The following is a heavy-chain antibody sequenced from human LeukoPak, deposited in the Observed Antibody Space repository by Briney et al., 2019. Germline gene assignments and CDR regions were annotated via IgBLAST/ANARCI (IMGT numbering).Heavy chain of an antibody. Sequence: TETLSLTCAVYGGSFSGYYWSWIRQPPGKGLEWIGEINHSGSTNYNPSLKSRVTISVDTSKTQFSLKLSSVTAADTAVYYCARSGIVVVPAAMGSAFDIWGQGTMVTVSS. CDR1: GGSFSGYY. CDR2: INHSGST. J-gene: IGHJ3*02. V-gene: IGHV4-34*01. CDR3: ARSGIVVVPAAMGSAFDI. D-gene: IGHD2-2*01.